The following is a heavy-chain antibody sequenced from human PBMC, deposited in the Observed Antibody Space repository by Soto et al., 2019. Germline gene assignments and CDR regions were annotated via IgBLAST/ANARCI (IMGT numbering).Heavy chain of an antibody. CDR1: GGSISIGGYY. CDR3: ARNNDFSSGSFYYSGLGV. J-gene: IGHJ6*02. D-gene: IGHD3-3*01. V-gene: IGHV4-31*03. CDR2: IYRSGNA. Sequence: QMQLQESGAGLVKPSQTLSLICTVSGGSISIGGYYWSWIRHHPGKGLECIGYIYRSGNAYYNPSLNSRVAISVDTSKNQFSLKVSSVTLADTAVYYCARNNDFSSGSFYYSGLGVWGQGASVTVSS.